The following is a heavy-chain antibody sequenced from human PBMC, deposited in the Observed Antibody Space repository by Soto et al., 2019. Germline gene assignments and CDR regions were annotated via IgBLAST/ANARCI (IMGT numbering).Heavy chain of an antibody. V-gene: IGHV1-3*01. CDR2: INCGTGKT. D-gene: IGHD3-10*01. CDR3: ARGVWVAMTADYYLDN. Sequence: QVQLVQSGAEVKKPGASVKVSCQSSGYTFTNNAMHWVRQAPGQRLEWMGWINCGTGKTKYSQKFQGIVTITRDASASTAYMELSSLRSEDTAVYHCARGVWVAMTADYYLDNWGQGTLVTVSS. J-gene: IGHJ4*02. CDR1: GYTFTNNA.